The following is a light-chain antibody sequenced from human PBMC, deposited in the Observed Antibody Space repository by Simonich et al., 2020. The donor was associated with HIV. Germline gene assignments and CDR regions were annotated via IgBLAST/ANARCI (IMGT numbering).Light chain of an antibody. CDR3: SSPTADRGV. J-gene: IGLJ3*02. CDR1: SSDVGGYNY. CDR2: DVS. V-gene: IGLV2-8*01. Sequence: QSALTQPPSASGSPGQSVTISCTGTSSDVGGYNYVSWYQQHPGKAPKLIIYDVSKRPSGVSNRFSGSKSGNTASLTISGLQAEDEADYYCSSPTADRGVFGGGTKLTVL.